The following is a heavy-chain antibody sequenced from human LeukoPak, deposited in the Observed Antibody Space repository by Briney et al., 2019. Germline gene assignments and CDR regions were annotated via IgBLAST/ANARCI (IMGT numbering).Heavy chain of an antibody. J-gene: IGHJ4*02. V-gene: IGHV1-69*05. D-gene: IGHD3-22*01. CDR1: GGTFSSYA. CDR2: IIPIFGTA. Sequence: ASVKVSCKASGGTFSSYAISWVRQAPGQGLEWMGGIIPIFGTANYAQKFQGRVTITTDESTSTAYMELSSLRSDDTAVYYCARDWDYYDSSGYYGAVDYWGQGTLVTVSS. CDR3: ARDWDYYDSSGYYGAVDY.